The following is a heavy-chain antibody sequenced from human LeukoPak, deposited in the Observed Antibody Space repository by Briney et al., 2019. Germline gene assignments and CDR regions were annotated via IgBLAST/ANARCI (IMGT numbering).Heavy chain of an antibody. CDR1: AFTFSSHW. D-gene: IGHD6-13*01. CDR2: INSDGSSR. Sequence: PGGSLRLSCATSAFTFSSHWMHWVRQAPGKGLVWVSRINSDGSSRSYADYVKGRFTISGDDAKNTLYLQMSSLSVDDTAIYYCTRGSPGYSSSWLDFWGQGILVTVSS. J-gene: IGHJ4*02. V-gene: IGHV3-74*01. CDR3: TRGSPGYSSSWLDF.